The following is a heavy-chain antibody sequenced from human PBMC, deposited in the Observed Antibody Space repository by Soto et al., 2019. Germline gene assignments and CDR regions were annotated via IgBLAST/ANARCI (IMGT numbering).Heavy chain of an antibody. D-gene: IGHD2-2*01. CDR3: AIDPRRLLVPAAKI. Sequence: SVKVSCKASGGTFSSYAISWVRPAPGQGLEWMGGIIPIFGKANYAQKFQGRVTITADESTSTAYMELSSLRSEDTAVYYCAIDPRRLLVPAAKIWGQGTMVTLS. V-gene: IGHV1-69*13. J-gene: IGHJ3*02. CDR2: IIPIFGKA. CDR1: GGTFSSYA.